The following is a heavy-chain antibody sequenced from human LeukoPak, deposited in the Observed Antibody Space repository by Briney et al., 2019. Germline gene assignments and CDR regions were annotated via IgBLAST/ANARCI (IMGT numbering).Heavy chain of an antibody. Sequence: HTGGSLRLSCAASGFTFDDYAMHWVRHAPGKGVEWVSLISGDGGSTYYADSVKVRFTISRDNSKNSLYLQMNSLRTEDTALYYCAKEAGGGSDYWGQGTLVTVSS. D-gene: IGHD3-16*01. J-gene: IGHJ4*02. V-gene: IGHV3-43*02. CDR3: AKEAGGGSDY. CDR1: GFTFDDYA. CDR2: ISGDGGST.